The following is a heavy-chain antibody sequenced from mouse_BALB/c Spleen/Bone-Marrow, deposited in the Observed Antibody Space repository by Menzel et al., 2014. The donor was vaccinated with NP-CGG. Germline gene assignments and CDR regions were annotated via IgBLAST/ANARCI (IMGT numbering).Heavy chain of an antibody. CDR3: ARDDYDAFAY. Sequence: QVQLQQSGAKLAKPGASVKMSCKASGYTFTSYWMHWIKQRPGQGLEWIGYINPSTGYTEHNQTFKGKATLTAVKSSTTAYMQLSSLTSEDSAVYYCARDDYDAFAYWGQATLVNVSA. V-gene: IGHV1-7*01. CDR1: GYTFTSYW. D-gene: IGHD2-4*01. J-gene: IGHJ3*01. CDR2: INPSTGYT.